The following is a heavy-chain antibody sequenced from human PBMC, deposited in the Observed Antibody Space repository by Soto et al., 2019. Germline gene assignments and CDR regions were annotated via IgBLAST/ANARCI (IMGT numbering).Heavy chain of an antibody. CDR3: AKGGTIFGVVIIPYWLDY. D-gene: IGHD3-3*01. CDR2: ISYDGSNK. Sequence: GSLRLSCAASGFTFSSYGMHWVRQAPGKGLEWVAVISYDGSNKYYADSVKGRFTISRDNSKNTLYLQMNSLRAEDTAVYYCAKGGTIFGVVIIPYWLDYWGQGTLVTVSS. CDR1: GFTFSSYG. V-gene: IGHV3-30*18. J-gene: IGHJ4*02.